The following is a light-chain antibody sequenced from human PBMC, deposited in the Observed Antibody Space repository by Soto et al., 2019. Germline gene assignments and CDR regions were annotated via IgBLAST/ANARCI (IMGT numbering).Light chain of an antibody. CDR1: QRVSSD. CDR2: GAS. CDR3: QQRSTWPRT. J-gene: IGKJ4*01. Sequence: EIVMTQSPATLSVSPGERPTLSCRASQRVSSDLAWYQQKPGQAPRLLIYGASTRATGIPARFSGSGSGTEFTLTINSLEPEDFAVYYCQQRSTWPRTFGGGTKVDIK. V-gene: IGKV3-15*01.